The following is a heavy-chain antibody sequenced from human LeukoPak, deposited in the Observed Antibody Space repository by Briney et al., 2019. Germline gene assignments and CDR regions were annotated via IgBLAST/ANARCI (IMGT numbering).Heavy chain of an antibody. V-gene: IGHV3-7*01. CDR3: ARVGPTYYYDSTGYAAFDI. J-gene: IGHJ3*02. CDR1: GFIFSTYW. Sequence: GGSLRLSCAASGFIFSTYWMTWVRQAPGKGLEWVADIKQDESEKRYVDSVKGRFTISRDNAKNSLYLQMNSLRVEDTAVYYCARVGPTYYYDSTGYAAFDIWGQGTVVTVSS. CDR2: IKQDESEK. D-gene: IGHD3-22*01.